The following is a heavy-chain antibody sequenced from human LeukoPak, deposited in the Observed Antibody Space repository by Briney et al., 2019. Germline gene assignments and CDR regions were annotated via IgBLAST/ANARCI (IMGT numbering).Heavy chain of an antibody. V-gene: IGHV4-59*01. D-gene: IGHD3-3*01. CDR3: ARGGISYDFWSGYSTFDY. CDR1: GGSISSYY. J-gene: IGHJ4*02. Sequence: SETLSLTCTVSGGSISSYYWSWIRQPPGKGLEWIGYSYYSGSTNYNPSLKSRVTISVDTSKNQFSLKLSSVTAADTAVYYCARGGISYDFWSGYSTFDYWGQGTLVTVSS. CDR2: SYYSGST.